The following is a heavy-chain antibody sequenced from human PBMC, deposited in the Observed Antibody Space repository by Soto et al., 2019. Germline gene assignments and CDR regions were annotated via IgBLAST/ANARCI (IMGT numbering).Heavy chain of an antibody. CDR3: ARARMVRGIIYYYGMDV. J-gene: IGHJ6*02. CDR1: GGSISSDGNY. CDR2: IYYSGST. Sequence: QVQLQESGPGLVKSSQTLSLTCTVSGGSISSDGNYWSWIRQHPGKGLEWIGYIYYSGSTNYNPYLTSRVTISVDTSKNQFSLKLNSVTAADTAVYYCARARMVRGIIYYYGMDVWGQGTTVTVSS. D-gene: IGHD3-10*01. V-gene: IGHV4-31*03.